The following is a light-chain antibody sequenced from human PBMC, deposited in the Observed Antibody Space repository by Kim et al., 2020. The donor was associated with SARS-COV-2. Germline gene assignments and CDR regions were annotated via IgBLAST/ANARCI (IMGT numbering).Light chain of an antibody. CDR1: SSDVGSYNG. CDR3: CSYAGSGTMV. V-gene: IGLV2-23*02. Sequence: GTSTMLYSQETSSDVGSYNGASCDHQYPGTAPPVMIYDVNKRPSGVSNRFSGSKSGNTASLTISGLQAEDEADYYCCSYAGSGTMVFGGGTQVTVL. CDR2: DVN. J-gene: IGLJ3*02.